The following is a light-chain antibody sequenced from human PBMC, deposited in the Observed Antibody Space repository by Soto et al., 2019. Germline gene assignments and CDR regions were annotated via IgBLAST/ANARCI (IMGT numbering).Light chain of an antibody. CDR1: QSVSSY. CDR2: DAS. Sequence: EIVLTQSPATLSLSPGERAALSCRASQSVSSYLAWYQQKPGQAPRLLIYDASKRATGIPARFSGSGSGTDFTLTIISLEHEDCAVYVCQPRRKWSSTFGGETKV. V-gene: IGKV3-11*01. J-gene: IGKJ4*01. CDR3: QPRRKWSST.